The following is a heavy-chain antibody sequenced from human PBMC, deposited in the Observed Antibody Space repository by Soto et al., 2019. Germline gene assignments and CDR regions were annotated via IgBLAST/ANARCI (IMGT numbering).Heavy chain of an antibody. D-gene: IGHD1-26*01. J-gene: IGHJ4*02. Sequence: PSETLSLTCTVSGGSISSGGYYWSWIRQHPGKGLEWIGYIYYSGSTYYNPSLKSRVTISVDTSKNQFSLKLSSVTAADTAVYYCARVGGSYFRMVFDYWGQGTLVTVSS. V-gene: IGHV4-31*03. CDR1: GGSISSGGYY. CDR2: IYYSGST. CDR3: ARVGGSYFRMVFDY.